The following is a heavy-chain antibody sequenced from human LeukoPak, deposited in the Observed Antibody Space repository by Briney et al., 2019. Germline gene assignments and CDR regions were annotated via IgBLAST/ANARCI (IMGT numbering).Heavy chain of an antibody. CDR1: GFSFSSYS. CDR2: ISSSSSNI. V-gene: IGHV3-48*01. CDR3: ARDGGYDSSGYYKGTDY. J-gene: IGHJ4*02. D-gene: IGHD3-22*01. Sequence: GGSLRLSCAASGFSFSSYSMNWVRQAPGKGLEWVSYISSSSSNIYYADSVKGRFTISRDNAKNSLYLQMNSLRAEDTAVYYCARDGGYDSSGYYKGTDYWGQGTLVTVSS.